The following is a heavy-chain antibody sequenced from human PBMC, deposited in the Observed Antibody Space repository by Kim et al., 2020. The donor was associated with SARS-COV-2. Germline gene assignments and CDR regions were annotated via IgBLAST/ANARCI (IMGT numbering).Heavy chain of an antibody. J-gene: IGHJ5*02. V-gene: IGHV1-46*01. CDR3: ARDSRTIAVAGFLEFDP. Sequence: ASVKVSCKASGYTFTSYYMHWVRQAPGQGLEWMGIINPSGGSTSYAQKFQGRVTMTRDTSTSTVYMELSSLRSEDTAVYYCARDSRTIAVAGFLEFDPWDQGTLVPVSS. CDR1: GYTFTSYY. CDR2: INPSGGST. D-gene: IGHD6-19*01.